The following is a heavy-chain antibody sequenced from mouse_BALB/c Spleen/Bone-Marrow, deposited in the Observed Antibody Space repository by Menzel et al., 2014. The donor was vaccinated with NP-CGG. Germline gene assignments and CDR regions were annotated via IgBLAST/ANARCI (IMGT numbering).Heavy chain of an antibody. CDR3: ARQVVHDY. J-gene: IGHJ2*01. CDR2: IYPGDGDT. V-gene: IGHV1-80*01. Sequence: QVQLKQSGAELVRPGSSVKISCKASGYAFSRYWMSWVKQRPGQGLEWIGQIYPGDGDTNYNGEFKDKATLTADKSSSTAYMHLSSLTSEDSAVYFCARQVVHDYWGQGTTLTVSS. CDR1: GYAFSRYW. D-gene: IGHD6-2*01.